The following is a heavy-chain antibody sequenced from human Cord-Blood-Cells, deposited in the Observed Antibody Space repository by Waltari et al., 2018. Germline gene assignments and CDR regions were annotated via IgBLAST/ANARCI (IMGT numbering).Heavy chain of an antibody. J-gene: IGHJ4*02. CDR1: GGSFSGYY. V-gene: IGHV4-34*01. D-gene: IGHD6-13*01. Sequence: QVQLQQWGAGLLKPSETLSLTCAVYGGSFSGYYWSWIRQPPGKGLEWIGEINHSGSTNDNPSLKSRVTISVDTSKNQFSLKLSSVTAADTAVYYCARGKTSSSWFDYWGQGTLVTVSS. CDR2: INHSGST. CDR3: ARGKTSSSWFDY.